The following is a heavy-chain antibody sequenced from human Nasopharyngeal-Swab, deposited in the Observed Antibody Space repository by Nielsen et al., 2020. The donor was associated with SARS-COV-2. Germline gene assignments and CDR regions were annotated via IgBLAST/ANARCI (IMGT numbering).Heavy chain of an antibody. Sequence: GESLKISCAASGFTFSSYGMHWVRQAPGKGPEWVAVIWYDGSNKYYADSVKGRFTISRDNSKNTLYLQMNSLRAEDTAVYYCARDGDYGPAAFDIWGQGTMVTVSS. CDR3: ARDGDYGPAAFDI. CDR2: IWYDGSNK. V-gene: IGHV3-33*01. CDR1: GFTFSSYG. D-gene: IGHD4-17*01. J-gene: IGHJ3*02.